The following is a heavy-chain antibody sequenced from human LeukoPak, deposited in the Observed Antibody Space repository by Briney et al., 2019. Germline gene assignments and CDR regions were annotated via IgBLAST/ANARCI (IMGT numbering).Heavy chain of an antibody. J-gene: IGHJ6*02. Sequence: SVKVSCKAPGGTFSSYAISWVRQAPGQGLEWMGGIIPIFGTANYAQKFQGRVTITADESTSTAYMELSSLRSEDTAVYYCAGQGNYDYYYYGMDVWGQGTTVTVSS. CDR1: GGTFSSYA. CDR3: AGQGNYDYYYYGMDV. CDR2: IIPIFGTA. V-gene: IGHV1-69*01. D-gene: IGHD1-7*01.